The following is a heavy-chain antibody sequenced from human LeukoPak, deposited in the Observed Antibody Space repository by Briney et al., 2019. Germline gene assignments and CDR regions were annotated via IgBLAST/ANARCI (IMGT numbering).Heavy chain of an antibody. Sequence: PSETLSLTCAVYGGSFSTYYWSWLRQPPGKGLEWVGEINHSGSTNYNPSLKSRVTISVDTSKNQFSLKLSSVTAADTAVYDCARGGYDYGDYHYFDYWGQGTLVTVSS. CDR1: GGSFSTYY. CDR2: INHSGST. J-gene: IGHJ4*02. D-gene: IGHD4-17*01. CDR3: ARGGYDYGDYHYFDY. V-gene: IGHV4-34*01.